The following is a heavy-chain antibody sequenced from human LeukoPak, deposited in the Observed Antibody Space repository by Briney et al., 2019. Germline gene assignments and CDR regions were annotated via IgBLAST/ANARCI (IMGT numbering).Heavy chain of an antibody. J-gene: IGHJ6*04. CDR3: ARVSTVTLLDV. Sequence: ASVKVSCKASRYTLTRYCLRWVGQAPGQGLEWMGWICASNGNTNYAQKLQGRVTMTTDTSTSTAYMELRSLRSDDTAVYYCARVSTVTLLDVWGKGTTVTVSS. V-gene: IGHV1-18*01. D-gene: IGHD4-17*01. CDR2: ICASNGNT. CDR1: RYTLTRYC.